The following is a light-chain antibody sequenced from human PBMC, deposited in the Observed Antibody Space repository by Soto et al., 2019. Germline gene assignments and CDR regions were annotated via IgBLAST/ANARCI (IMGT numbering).Light chain of an antibody. V-gene: IGLV2-23*01. CDR1: SSGIRDYKI. Sequence: QSALTQPASVSGSPGQSITISCTGTSSGIRDYKIVSWYQQHPGKAPKLIIFEGNERPSGVSDRFSGSKSGDTASLTISGLQPEDEADYYCCSYASTYTWVFGGGTKLTVL. CDR2: EGN. CDR3: CSYASTYTWV. J-gene: IGLJ3*02.